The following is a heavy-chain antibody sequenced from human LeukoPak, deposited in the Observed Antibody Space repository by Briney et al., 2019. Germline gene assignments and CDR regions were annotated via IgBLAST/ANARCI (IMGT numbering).Heavy chain of an antibody. Sequence: GGSLRLSCAASGFTFSSYGMHWVRQAPGKGLEWVAFIRYDGSNKYYADSVKGRFTISGDNSKNTLYLQMNSLRAEDTAVYYCAKDAAPGMGKLDYWGQGTLVTVSS. V-gene: IGHV3-30*02. D-gene: IGHD3-10*01. CDR1: GFTFSSYG. J-gene: IGHJ4*02. CDR3: AKDAAPGMGKLDY. CDR2: IRYDGSNK.